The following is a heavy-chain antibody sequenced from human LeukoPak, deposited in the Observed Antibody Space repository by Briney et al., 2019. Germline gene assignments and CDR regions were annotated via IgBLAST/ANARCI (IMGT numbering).Heavy chain of an antibody. V-gene: IGHV3-74*01. Sequence: PGGSLRLSCAASGFTFSSHWMHWVRQTPGKGLVWVSRINTDESKINHADSVKGRFTISRDNAKNTLYLQMNSLRAEDTAVYYCAIPPIVEAAAGQDYWGQGTLVTVSS. CDR3: AIPPIVEAAAGQDY. CDR1: GFTFSSHW. D-gene: IGHD6-13*01. J-gene: IGHJ4*02. CDR2: INTDESKI.